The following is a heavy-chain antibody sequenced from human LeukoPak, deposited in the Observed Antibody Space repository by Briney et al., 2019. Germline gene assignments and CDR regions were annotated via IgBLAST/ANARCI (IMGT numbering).Heavy chain of an antibody. V-gene: IGHV3-48*01. CDR2: ISNIGSTI. Sequence: AGSLRLSCAASGFTFSTYSMNWVRQFPGKGLEWVSYISNIGSTIYYADSVKGRITISRDNAKNSLYLQMNSLRAEDTAVYYCARGPYSSSNYFDYWGQGTLVTVFS. CDR1: GFTFSTYS. CDR3: ARGPYSSSNYFDY. D-gene: IGHD6-6*01. J-gene: IGHJ4*02.